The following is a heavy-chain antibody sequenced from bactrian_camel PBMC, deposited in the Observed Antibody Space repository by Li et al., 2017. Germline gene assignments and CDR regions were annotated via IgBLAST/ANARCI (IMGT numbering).Heavy chain of an antibody. Sequence: HVQLVESGGGSVQAGGPLTLACAASGYNFTRGCMSWFRQAPGKEREGVASFADITTYYADSVKGRFTVSRDNAKNTLYLQMNSLKTEDTAVYYCAAESGGYCPSRSHKGHWGYSGQGTQVTVS. J-gene: IGHJ6*01. CDR1: GYNFTRGC. V-gene: IGHV3S6*01. CDR3: AAESGGYCPSRSHKGHWGY. D-gene: IGHD2*01. CDR2: SFADITT.